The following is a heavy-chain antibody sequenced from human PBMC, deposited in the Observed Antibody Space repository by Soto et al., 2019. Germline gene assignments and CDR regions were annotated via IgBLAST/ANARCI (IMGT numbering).Heavy chain of an antibody. V-gene: IGHV3-48*01. CDR3: ARIASYGDILFDF. CDR2: ISSRHTI. J-gene: IGHJ4*02. CDR1: GFTFSDYT. D-gene: IGHD4-17*01. Sequence: VQLVESGGGSVQPGGSLRLSCAASGFTFSDYTMNWVRQAPGKGLEWVSYISSRHTIYYADSVKGRFTISRDNAKNSLYLQMNGLRAEDTAVYYCARIASYGDILFDFWGQGMLVTVSS.